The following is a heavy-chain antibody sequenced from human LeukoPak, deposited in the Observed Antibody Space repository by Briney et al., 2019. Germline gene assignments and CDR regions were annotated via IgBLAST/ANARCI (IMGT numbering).Heavy chain of an antibody. V-gene: IGHV1-24*01. D-gene: IGHD3-3*01. CDR2: FDPEDGET. CDR3: ATPKAAWSGYSAPFDY. CDR1: GGTFSSYA. J-gene: IGHJ4*02. Sequence: ASVKVSCKASGGTFSSYAISWVRQAPGKGLEWMGGFDPEDGETIYAQKFQGRVTMTEDTSTDTAYMELSSLRSEDTAVYYCATPKAAWSGYSAPFDYWGQGTLVTVSS.